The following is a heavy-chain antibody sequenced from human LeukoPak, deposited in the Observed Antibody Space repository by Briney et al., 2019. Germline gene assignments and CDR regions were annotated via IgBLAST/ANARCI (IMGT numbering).Heavy chain of an antibody. CDR3: ARDPHVLPFDY. J-gene: IGHJ4*02. CDR2: IKQDGSEK. V-gene: IGHV3-7*04. Sequence: GGSLRLSCAASGFTFSSYWMSWVRQAPGKGLEWVANIKQDGSEKYYVDSVKGRFTISRDNAKNSLYLQMNSLRAEDTAMYYCARDPHVLPFDYWGQGTLVTVSS. CDR1: GFTFSSYW.